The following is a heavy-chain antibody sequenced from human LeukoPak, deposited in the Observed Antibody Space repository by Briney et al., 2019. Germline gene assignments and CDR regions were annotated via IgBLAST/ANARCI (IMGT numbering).Heavy chain of an antibody. CDR3: ATASNYYDILTGYPDY. J-gene: IGHJ4*02. V-gene: IGHV5-51*01. D-gene: IGHD3-9*01. CDR2: IYPGDSDT. Sequence: GESLKISCKGSGYSFTNYWIGWVRHMRGKGLEWIGIIYPGDSDTRYSPSFQGQVTISADKSISTAYLQWSSLKASDTAMYYCATASNYYDILTGYPDYWGQGTLVTVSS. CDR1: GYSFTNYW.